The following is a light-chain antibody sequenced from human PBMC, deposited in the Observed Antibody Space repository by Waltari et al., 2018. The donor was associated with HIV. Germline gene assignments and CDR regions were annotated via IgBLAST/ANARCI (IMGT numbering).Light chain of an antibody. CDR3: CSYAGSSTWV. CDR1: SNDVGSYNL. V-gene: IGLV2-23*02. J-gene: IGLJ1*01. CDR2: EVS. Sequence: QSALTQPASLSGSPGQSITMSCTGTSNDVGSYNLVSWYQQHPGKAPKVMIYEVSKRPSGVSNRFSGSKSGNTASLTISGLLAEDEADYYCCSYAGSSTWVFGAGTKVTVL.